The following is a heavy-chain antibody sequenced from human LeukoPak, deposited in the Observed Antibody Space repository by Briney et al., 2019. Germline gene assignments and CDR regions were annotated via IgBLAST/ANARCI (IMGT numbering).Heavy chain of an antibody. J-gene: IGHJ4*02. V-gene: IGHV4-59*01. CDR1: CLSISDYS. CDR3: ARVYGSSHSCYQVY. CDR2: IYYNGST. Sequence: SETLSLTCTVSCLSISDYSWSWLRQPPGKGLEWIGYIYYNGSTNYNPSLKSRVTLSLDTSKKQFSLKLSSLTAADTAVYYCARVYGSSHSCYQVYWGQGALVTVSS. D-gene: IGHD2-2*01.